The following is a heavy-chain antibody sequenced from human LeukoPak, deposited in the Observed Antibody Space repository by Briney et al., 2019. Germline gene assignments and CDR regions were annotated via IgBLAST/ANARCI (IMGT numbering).Heavy chain of an antibody. CDR3: ARDGSGPIVHDWFDT. Sequence: GGSLRLSCAASRFTFSRYWMHWVRQAPGKGLVWVSRINSDGSSRTYADSVKGRFTISRDNAKNMLYLQMNTLRAEDTAVYYCARDGSGPIVHDWFDTWGQGTLVTVSS. D-gene: IGHD3-10*01. J-gene: IGHJ5*02. CDR1: RFTFSRYW. CDR2: INSDGSSR. V-gene: IGHV3-74*03.